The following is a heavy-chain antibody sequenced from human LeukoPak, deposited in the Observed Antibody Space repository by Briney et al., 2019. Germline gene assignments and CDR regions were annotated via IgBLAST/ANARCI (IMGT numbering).Heavy chain of an antibody. D-gene: IGHD4-17*01. J-gene: IGHJ4*02. Sequence: SETLSLTCTVSGGSISSGSYYWSWIRQPAGKGLEWIGRIYTSGSTNYNPSLKSRVTISVDTSKNQFSLKLSSVTAADTAVYCCAREGTTVTTLYYFDYWGQGTLVTVSS. V-gene: IGHV4-61*02. CDR2: IYTSGST. CDR3: AREGTTVTTLYYFDY. CDR1: GGSISSGSYY.